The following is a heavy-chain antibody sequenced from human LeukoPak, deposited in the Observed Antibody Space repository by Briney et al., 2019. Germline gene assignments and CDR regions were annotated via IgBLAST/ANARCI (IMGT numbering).Heavy chain of an antibody. Sequence: SETLSLTCTVSGGSISSSSYYWGWIRQPPGKGLEWIGSIYYSGSTYYNPSLKSRVTISVDTSKNQFSLQLSSVTAADTAVYYCARRRRYDYVWGSHDYWGQGTLVTVSS. CDR3: ARRRRYDYVWGSHDY. V-gene: IGHV4-39*01. J-gene: IGHJ4*02. CDR1: GGSISSSSYY. CDR2: IYYSGST. D-gene: IGHD3-16*01.